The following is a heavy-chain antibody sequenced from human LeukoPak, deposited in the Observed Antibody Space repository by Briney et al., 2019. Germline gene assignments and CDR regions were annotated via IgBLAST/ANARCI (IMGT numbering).Heavy chain of an antibody. D-gene: IGHD6-13*01. CDR1: GGSISSYY. V-gene: IGHV4-59*01. CDR3: ARGVYIAAAQYGY. J-gene: IGHJ4*02. Sequence: TSETLSLTCTVSGGSISSYYWNWIRQPPGKGLEWIGYIYYSGTTNYNPSLKSRVTISVDTSKNQFSLKLSSVTAADTAVYYYARGVYIAAAQYGYWGQGTLVTVSS. CDR2: IYYSGTT.